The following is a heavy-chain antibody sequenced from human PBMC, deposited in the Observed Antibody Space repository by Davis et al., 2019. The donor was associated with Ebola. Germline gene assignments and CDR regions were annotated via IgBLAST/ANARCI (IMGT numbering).Heavy chain of an antibody. CDR3: ARDKVRGYSYGGLDY. J-gene: IGHJ4*02. CDR2: ISSSSSYT. Sequence: PGGSLRLSCAASGFTFSDYYMSWIRQAPGKGLEWVSYISSSSSYTNYADSVKGRFTISRDNAKNSLYLQMNSLRAEDTAVYYCARDKVRGYSYGGLDYWGQGTLVTVSS. V-gene: IGHV3-11*06. CDR1: GFTFSDYY. D-gene: IGHD5-18*01.